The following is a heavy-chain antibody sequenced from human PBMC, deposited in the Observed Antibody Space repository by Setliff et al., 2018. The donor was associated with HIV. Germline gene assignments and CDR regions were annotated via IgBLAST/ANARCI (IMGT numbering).Heavy chain of an antibody. CDR3: ARDPYNTVTVNFGAFDI. J-gene: IGHJ3*02. V-gene: IGHV4-61*09. CDR1: GGSISRGDYY. Sequence: KPSETLSLTCTVSGGSISRGDYYWNWIRQPAGKGLEWIGHIYTSGSTSGSTNYNPSLKSRFTISRDNFKNSLYLQMTSLRVEDTAVYYCARDPYNTVTVNFGAFDIWGQGTMVTVSS. D-gene: IGHD3-9*01. CDR2: IYTSGSTSGST.